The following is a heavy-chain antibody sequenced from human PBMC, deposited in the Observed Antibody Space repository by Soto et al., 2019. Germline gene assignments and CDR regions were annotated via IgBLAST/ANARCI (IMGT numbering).Heavy chain of an antibody. D-gene: IGHD3-16*02. CDR2: INAGNGNT. CDR1: GYTFTSYA. Sequence: ASVKVSCKASGYTFTSYAMHWVRQAPGQRLEWMGWINAGNGNTKYSQKLQGRVTITRDTSASTAYMELSSPRSEDTAVYYCARDCGVIVPLGAVDNWGQVTMFTVS. J-gene: IGHJ3*02. V-gene: IGHV1-3*01. CDR3: ARDCGVIVPLGAVDN.